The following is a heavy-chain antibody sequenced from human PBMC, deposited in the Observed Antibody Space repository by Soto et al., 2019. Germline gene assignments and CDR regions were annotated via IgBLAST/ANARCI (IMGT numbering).Heavy chain of an antibody. CDR1: GFTFSSYA. CDR3: AKNYYDSSGPYDAFDI. D-gene: IGHD3-22*01. Sequence: GGSLRLSCAASGFTFSSYAMSWVRQAPGKGLEWVSAISGSGGSTYYADSVKGRFTISRDNSKNTLYLQMNSLRAEDTAVYYCAKNYYDSSGPYDAFDIWGQGTMVTVSS. CDR2: ISGSGGST. V-gene: IGHV3-23*01. J-gene: IGHJ3*02.